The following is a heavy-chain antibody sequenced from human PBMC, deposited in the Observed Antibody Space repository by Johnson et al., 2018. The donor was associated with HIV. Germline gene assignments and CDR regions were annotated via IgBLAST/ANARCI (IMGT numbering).Heavy chain of an antibody. Sequence: QVQLVESGGGLVQPGGSLRLSCAASGFTFSSYAMHWVRQAPGKGLEWVSVIWFDGSSKYYADSVKGRFTISRDNSKNTLYLQMDSLRADDTAVYYCVKEAITMEVDIWGQGTTVTVSS. CDR1: GFTFSSYA. J-gene: IGHJ3*02. D-gene: IGHD3-10*01. V-gene: IGHV3-33*06. CDR3: VKEAITMEVDI. CDR2: IWFDGSSK.